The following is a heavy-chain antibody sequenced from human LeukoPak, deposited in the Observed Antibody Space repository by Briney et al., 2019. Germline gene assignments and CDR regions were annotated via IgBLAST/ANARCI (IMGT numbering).Heavy chain of an antibody. CDR2: IKTDGTTT. CDR1: GFTFSSYW. Sequence: GGSLRLPCASSGFTFSSYWMHWVRQAPGEGLVWVSRIKTDGTTTNYADSVKGRFTVSRDNAKNTLYLQMNSLRAEDTAVYYCARGTYTSGVYRLDYWGQGTLVTVSS. V-gene: IGHV3-74*01. D-gene: IGHD6-19*01. CDR3: ARGTYTSGVYRLDY. J-gene: IGHJ4*02.